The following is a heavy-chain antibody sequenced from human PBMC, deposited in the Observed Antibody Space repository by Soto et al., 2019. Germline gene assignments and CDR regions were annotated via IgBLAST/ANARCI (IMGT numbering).Heavy chain of an antibody. CDR1: GFTFSYYP. D-gene: IGHD5-12*01. CDR3: ARVPGDMVAILCNYPLDGRAPLSEVYV. Sequence: QMQLVESGGGAVQPGRSLRLSCAASGFTFSYYPMHWVRQAPGKGLEWVAVISFDGSNKYYADSVKGRFTISRDNSKNTLYLRMNSLRGEDTAVYYCARVPGDMVAILCNYPLDGRAPLSEVYVWGQGTMVTVSS. CDR2: ISFDGSNK. V-gene: IGHV3-30*04. J-gene: IGHJ6*02.